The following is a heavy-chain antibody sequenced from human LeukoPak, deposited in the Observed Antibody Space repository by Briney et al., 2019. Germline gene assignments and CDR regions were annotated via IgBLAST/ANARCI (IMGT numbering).Heavy chain of an antibody. CDR2: IRSKAYGGTT. D-gene: IGHD2-2*01. CDR1: GFTFGDYA. Sequence: GGSLRLSCTASGFTFGDYAMSWFRQAPGKGLEWVGFIRSKAYGGTTEYAASVKGRFTISRDDSKSIAYLQMNSLKTEDTAVYYCTRGGGYCSSTSCYPIYWGQGTLVTVSS. CDR3: TRGGGYCSSTSCYPIY. V-gene: IGHV3-49*03. J-gene: IGHJ4*02.